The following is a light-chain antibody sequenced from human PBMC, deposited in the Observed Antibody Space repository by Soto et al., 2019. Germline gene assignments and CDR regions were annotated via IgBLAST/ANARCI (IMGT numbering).Light chain of an antibody. CDR2: EVS. CDR1: SRDVGGYKY. Sequence: QSALTQPASVSGSPGQSITISCTGTSRDVGGYKYVSWYQHHPGKAPKLMIYEVSHRPSGVSNRFSGSKSGNTASLTISGLQAEDEADYFCTSYTSSTTLVFGGGTKVTVL. V-gene: IGLV2-14*01. CDR3: TSYTSSTTLV. J-gene: IGLJ3*02.